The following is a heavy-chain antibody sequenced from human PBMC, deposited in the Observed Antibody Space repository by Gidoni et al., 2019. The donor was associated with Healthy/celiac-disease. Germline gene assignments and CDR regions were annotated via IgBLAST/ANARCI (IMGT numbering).Heavy chain of an antibody. V-gene: IGHV3-23*04. Sequence: EVQLVESGGGLVQPGGALRLPCAAAGFTVSSYATRWVRPAPGKGLEWVSAISGSVGSTYYADSVKGRFTISRDNSKNTLYLQMNSLRAEDTAVYYCAKDRAYCGGDCYSVYWYFDLWGRGTLVTVSS. J-gene: IGHJ2*01. CDR2: ISGSVGST. D-gene: IGHD2-21*02. CDR1: GFTVSSYA. CDR3: AKDRAYCGGDCYSVYWYFDL.